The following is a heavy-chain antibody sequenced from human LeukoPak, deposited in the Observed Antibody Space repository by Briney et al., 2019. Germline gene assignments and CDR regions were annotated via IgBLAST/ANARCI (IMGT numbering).Heavy chain of an antibody. CDR2: MNPNSGNT. CDR1: GYTFTSYD. J-gene: IGHJ4*02. V-gene: IGHV1-8*01. Sequence: ASVKVSCKASGYTFTSYDINWVRQVTGQGLEWMGWMNPNSGNTGYAQKFQGRVTMTRNTSISTAYMELSSLRSEDTAVYYCARGLVNIPRTVVPAAGGYWGQGTLVTFSS. D-gene: IGHD2-2*01. CDR3: ARGLVNIPRTVVPAAGGY.